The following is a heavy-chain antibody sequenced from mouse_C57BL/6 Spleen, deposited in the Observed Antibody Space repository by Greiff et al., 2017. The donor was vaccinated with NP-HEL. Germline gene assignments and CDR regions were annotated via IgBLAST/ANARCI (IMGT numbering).Heavy chain of an antibody. CDR3: ARSIYYGNYGYAMDY. CDR1: GYSITSGYY. Sequence: VQLKESGPGLVKPSQSLSLTCSVTGYSITSGYYWNWIRQFPGNKLEWMGYISYDGSNNYNPSLKNRISITRDTSENQFFLKLNSVTTEDTATYYCARSIYYGNYGYAMDYWGQGTSVTVSS. D-gene: IGHD2-1*01. V-gene: IGHV3-6*01. CDR2: ISYDGSN. J-gene: IGHJ4*01.